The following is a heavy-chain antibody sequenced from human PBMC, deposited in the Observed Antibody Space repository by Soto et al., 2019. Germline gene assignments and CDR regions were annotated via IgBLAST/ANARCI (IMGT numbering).Heavy chain of an antibody. D-gene: IGHD3-16*01. V-gene: IGHV4-4*07. J-gene: IGHJ6*02. CDR3: ARTPMIYVMDF. CDR1: GGSFSSYS. CDR2: IYTSGRT. Sequence: QVQLQESGPGLVKPSETLSLTCTVSGGSFSSYSWSWFRQPAGKGLEWIGRIYTSGRTNYSPTLKSRFTMSVDKSTNHVSVRLSSVSVADTAVYYCARTPMIYVMDFWGLGTTVTVSS.